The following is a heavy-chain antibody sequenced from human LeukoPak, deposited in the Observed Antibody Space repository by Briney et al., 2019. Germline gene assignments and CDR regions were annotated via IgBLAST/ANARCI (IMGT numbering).Heavy chain of an antibody. CDR3: ARDREGSGGFTDY. CDR2: ISGSGSSS. J-gene: IGHJ4*02. CDR1: GFTFSTYA. Sequence: GGSLRLSCAASGFTFSTYALTWVRQAPGKGLEWLSLISGSGSSSYYADSVKGRFTISRDNLRNTLYLQMNSLRAEDTAVYYCARDREGSGGFTDYWGQGTLVTVSS. D-gene: IGHD2-15*01. V-gene: IGHV3-23*01.